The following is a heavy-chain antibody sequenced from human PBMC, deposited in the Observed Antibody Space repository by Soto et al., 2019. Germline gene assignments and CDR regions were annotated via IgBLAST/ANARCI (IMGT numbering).Heavy chain of an antibody. Sequence: QVQLQESGPGLVKPSETLSLTCSVSGGSISSYYWSWIRQPPGKGLEWIGYIFYTGSTIYNPSLKSRVTISVDPSKNQFSLKLSSVTAADTAVYYCASQVYSGSHYVFDYWGQGTLVTVSS. CDR1: GGSISSYY. V-gene: IGHV4-59*08. CDR3: ASQVYSGSHYVFDY. D-gene: IGHD1-26*01. CDR2: IFYTGST. J-gene: IGHJ4*02.